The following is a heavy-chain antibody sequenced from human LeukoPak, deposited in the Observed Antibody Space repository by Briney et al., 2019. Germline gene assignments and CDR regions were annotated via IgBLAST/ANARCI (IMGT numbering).Heavy chain of an antibody. Sequence: PGVSLRLACAASGFFFSSYAMSCVRPAARTVPAWVSALIGSGGSTYYAESVKGRFTISRDNSKNTLYLQMNSLRAEDTAVYYCAKDITGATVFGSYFDYWGQGTLVTVSS. CDR2: LIGSGGST. CDR1: GFFFSSYA. J-gene: IGHJ4*02. CDR3: AKDITGATVFGSYFDY. V-gene: IGHV3-23*01. D-gene: IGHD1-26*01.